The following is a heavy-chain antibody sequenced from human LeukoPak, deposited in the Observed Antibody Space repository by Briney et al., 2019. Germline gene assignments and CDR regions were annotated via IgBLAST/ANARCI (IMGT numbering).Heavy chain of an antibody. CDR1: GFTFSSYC. CDR2: INHNGNVN. CDR3: ARGGGLDV. V-gene: IGHV3-7*03. Sequence: GGSLGLSCAASGFTFSSYCMNWARQAPGKGLEWVASINHNGNVNYYVDSAKGRFTISRDNAKNSLYLQMSNLRAEDTAVYFCARGGGLDVWGQGATVTVSS. J-gene: IGHJ6*02. D-gene: IGHD3-16*01.